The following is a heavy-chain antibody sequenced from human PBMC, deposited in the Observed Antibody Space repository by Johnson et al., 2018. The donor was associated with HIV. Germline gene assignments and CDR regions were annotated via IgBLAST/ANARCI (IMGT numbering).Heavy chain of an antibody. J-gene: IGHJ3*02. CDR1: GFTFSNYA. Sequence: QVQLVESGGGVVQPGRSLRLSCAASGFTFSNYAIHWVRQAPGKGLEWVAVISYDGSNKYYADSVKGRFTISKDNSKNTLYLQMNSLRADDTAVYYCARELSGDAFDIWGQGTMVTVSS. D-gene: IGHD1-26*01. CDR2: ISYDGSNK. CDR3: ARELSGDAFDI. V-gene: IGHV3-30*04.